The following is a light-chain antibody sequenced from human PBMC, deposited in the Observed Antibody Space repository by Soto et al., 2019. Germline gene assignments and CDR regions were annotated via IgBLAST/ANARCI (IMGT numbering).Light chain of an antibody. J-gene: IGLJ1*01. CDR3: QSYDSSLNALYA. CDR1: SSNIGAGYD. V-gene: IGLV1-40*01. Sequence: QSVLTQPPSVSGAPGHRVTISCTGSSSNIGAGYDVHWYQQLPGTALKLLIYGNSNRPSGVPDRFSGSKSGTSASLAITGLQAEDEADYYCQSYDSSLNALYAFGTGNKVTVL. CDR2: GNS.